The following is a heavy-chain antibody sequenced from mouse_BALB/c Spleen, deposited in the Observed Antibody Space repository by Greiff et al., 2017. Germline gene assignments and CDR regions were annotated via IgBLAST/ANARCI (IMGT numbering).Heavy chain of an antibody. J-gene: IGHJ1*01. CDR3: ARHNWYFDV. V-gene: IGHV5-12-2*01. Sequence: DVHLVESGGGLVQPGGSLKLSCAASGFTFSSYTMSWVRQTPEKRLEWVAYISNGGGSTYYPDTVKGRFTISRDNAKNTLYLQMSSLKSEDTAMYYCARHNWYFDVWGAGTTVTVSS. CDR1: GFTFSSYT. CDR2: ISNGGGST.